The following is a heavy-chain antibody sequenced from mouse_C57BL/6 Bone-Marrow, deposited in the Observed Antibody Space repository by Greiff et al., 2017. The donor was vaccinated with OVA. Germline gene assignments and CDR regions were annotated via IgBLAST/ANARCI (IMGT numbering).Heavy chain of an antibody. J-gene: IGHJ2*01. D-gene: IGHD6-1*01. CDR2: ISYDGSN. CDR1: GYSITSGYY. V-gene: IGHV3-6*01. Sequence: EVQLQESGPGLVKPSQSLSLTCSVTGYSITSGYYWNWIRQFPGNKLEWMGYISYDGSNNYNPSLKNRISITRDTSKNQFFLKLNSVTTEDTATYYCARRTLCFDYWGQGTTLTVSS. CDR3: ARRTLCFDY.